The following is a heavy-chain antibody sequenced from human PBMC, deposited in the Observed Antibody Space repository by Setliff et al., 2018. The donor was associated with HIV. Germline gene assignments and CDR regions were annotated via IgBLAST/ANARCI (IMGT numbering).Heavy chain of an antibody. CDR1: GYTFSDYG. CDR3: ARIDESITIFGVVSYPMDV. Sequence: ASVKVSCKASGYTFSDYGVSWVRQAPGQGLEWMGWISSYNGNTHFAQKYQDRISMTTDTSANIAYMELRSLQSDDTAVYYCARIDESITIFGVVSYPMDVWGKGTTVTVS. V-gene: IGHV1-18*01. J-gene: IGHJ6*03. CDR2: ISSYNGNT. D-gene: IGHD3-3*01.